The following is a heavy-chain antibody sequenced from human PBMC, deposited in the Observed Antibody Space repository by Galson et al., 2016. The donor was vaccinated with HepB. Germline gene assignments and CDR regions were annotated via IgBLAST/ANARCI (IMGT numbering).Heavy chain of an antibody. CDR1: GGSMTSYY. D-gene: IGHD2-2*01. J-gene: IGHJ3*02. V-gene: IGHV4-59*01. CDR3: ARAVCSSTSCPKRGAFDI. Sequence: SETLSLTCTVSGGSMTSYYWNWIRQPPGKGLEWIGYIYYNGSTNYNPSLSSRVTISLDTSKRQFSLKLSSVTAADTAVYYCARAVCSSTSCPKRGAFDIWGQGTMVTVSS. CDR2: IYYNGST.